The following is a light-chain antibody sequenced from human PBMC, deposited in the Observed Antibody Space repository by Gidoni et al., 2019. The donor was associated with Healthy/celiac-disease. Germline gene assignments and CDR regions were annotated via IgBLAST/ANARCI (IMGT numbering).Light chain of an antibody. V-gene: IGLV1-40*01. CDR3: QSYDSSLSGSV. CDR1: RSNVGAGYD. J-gene: IGLJ2*01. Sequence: QSVLTQPPSVSGAPGQRVTISCTGSRSNVGAGYDVHWYQQRPGTAPKLLIYGTSNRPSGFPDRFSGSKSGTSASLAITGLQAEDEADYYCQSYDSSLSGSVFGGGTKLTVL. CDR2: GTS.